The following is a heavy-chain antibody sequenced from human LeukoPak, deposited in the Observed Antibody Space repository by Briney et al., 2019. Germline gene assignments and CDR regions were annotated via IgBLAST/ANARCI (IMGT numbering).Heavy chain of an antibody. CDR3: AEENRQWLVIDY. CDR1: GFTFSSYG. CDR2: ISYDGSNK. V-gene: IGHV3-30*18. J-gene: IGHJ4*02. Sequence: GGSLRLSCAASGFTFSSYGMHWVRQAPGKGLEWVAVISYDGSNKYYADSVKGRFTISRDNSKNTLYLQMNSLRAEDTAVYYCAEENRQWLVIDYWGQGTLVTVSS. D-gene: IGHD6-19*01.